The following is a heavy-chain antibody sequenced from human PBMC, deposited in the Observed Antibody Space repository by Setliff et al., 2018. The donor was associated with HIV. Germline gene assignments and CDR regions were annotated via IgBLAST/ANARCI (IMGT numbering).Heavy chain of an antibody. V-gene: IGHV4-4*07. J-gene: IGHJ5*02. Sequence: TSETLSLTCSVSGGSTTGYHWNWIRQAAGKGLELIGRMYYVGDINYNPSLKSRVIMSIDTSKNQISLMLRSMTAADTAVYYCAKHDFGEGSCFDPWGQGSLVTVSS. CDR3: AKHDFGEGSCFDP. CDR1: GGSTTGYH. D-gene: IGHD3-16*01. CDR2: MYYVGDI.